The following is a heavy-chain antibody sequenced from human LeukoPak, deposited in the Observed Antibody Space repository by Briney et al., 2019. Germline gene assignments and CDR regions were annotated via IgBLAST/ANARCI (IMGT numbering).Heavy chain of an antibody. V-gene: IGHV4-59*01. CDR2: IYYNGDT. CDR3: GRGTCGSSLSNWLDP. CDR1: GGSFTSYS. J-gene: IGHJ5*02. D-gene: IGHD3-10*01. Sequence: SETLSLTCSASGGSFTSYSWSWIRQAPGKGLEWIGYIYYNGDTHYNPSFNIRLSMRVNTPNKQFSLILRSVTAADTSVYYCGRGTCGSSLSNWLDPWRKGLLVSVFS.